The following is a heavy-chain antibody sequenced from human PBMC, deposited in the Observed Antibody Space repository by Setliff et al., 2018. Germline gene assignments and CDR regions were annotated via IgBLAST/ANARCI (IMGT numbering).Heavy chain of an antibody. V-gene: IGHV1-3*01. CDR2: INAGNGNT. J-gene: IGHJ4*02. CDR3: ARDLDIGQLVPTYFDY. Sequence: GASVKVSCKASGYTFTSYAMHWVRQAPGQRLEWMGWINAGNGNTKYSQKFQGRVTITRDTSASTAYMELSSLRSEDTAVYYCARDLDIGQLVPTYFDYWGQGTLVTVSS. CDR1: GYTFTSYA. D-gene: IGHD6-6*01.